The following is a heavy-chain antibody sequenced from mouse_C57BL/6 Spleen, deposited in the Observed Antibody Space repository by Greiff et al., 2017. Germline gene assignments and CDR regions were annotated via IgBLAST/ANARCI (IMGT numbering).Heavy chain of an antibody. Sequence: QVQLKESGAELVKPGASVKLSCKASGYTFTSYWMHWVKQRPGRGLEWIGRIDPNSGGTKYNEKFKSKATLTVDKPSSTAYMQLSSLTSEDSAVYYCARCYYGSSDWYFDVWGTGTTVTVSS. CDR2: IDPNSGGT. CDR1: GYTFTSYW. CDR3: ARCYYGSSDWYFDV. D-gene: IGHD1-1*01. V-gene: IGHV1-72*01. J-gene: IGHJ1*03.